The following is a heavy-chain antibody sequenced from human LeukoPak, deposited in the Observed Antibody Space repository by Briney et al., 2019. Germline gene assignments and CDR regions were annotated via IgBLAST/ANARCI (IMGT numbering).Heavy chain of an antibody. CDR2: INPKSGDT. J-gene: IGHJ4*02. D-gene: IGHD2-15*01. CDR1: GYTFTGYC. CDR3: ATSHCSPYFFDY. Sequence: ASVKVSCETSGYTFTGYCMHWVRQAPGQGLEWMGWINPKSGDTNYAQKFQGRVTMTRDTSISTAHMELNRLRSQDTAVYCCATSHCSPYFFDYWGQGTLVTVSS. V-gene: IGHV1-2*02.